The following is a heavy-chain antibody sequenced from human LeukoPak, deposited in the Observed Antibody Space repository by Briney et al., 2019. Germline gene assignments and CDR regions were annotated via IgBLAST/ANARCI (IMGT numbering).Heavy chain of an antibody. CDR3: AKGGYSSGWRNYFDY. CDR1: GFTFSSYA. J-gene: IGHJ4*02. Sequence: TGGSLRLSCAASGFTFSSYAMSWVRQAPGKGLEWVSTINGSGTGSYYADSVKGRFTISRDNSKYTLYLQMNSLRADDTAVYYCAKGGYSSGWRNYFDYWGQGTLVTVSS. V-gene: IGHV3-23*01. CDR2: INGSGTGS. D-gene: IGHD6-19*01.